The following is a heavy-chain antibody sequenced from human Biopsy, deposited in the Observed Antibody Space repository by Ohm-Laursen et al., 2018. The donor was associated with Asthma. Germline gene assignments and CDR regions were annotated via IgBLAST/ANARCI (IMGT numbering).Heavy chain of an antibody. Sequence: TQTLTLTCSCSGFSVSTRGMSVSWIRQPPGKALEWLARIDWEDDTFYSTPLRTRLTISKDTSKDQVVLTMTNMDPVDTAIYFCGRHNDYWGQGILVTVSS. J-gene: IGHJ4*02. V-gene: IGHV2-70*04. CDR2: IDWEDDT. D-gene: IGHD1-1*01. CDR3: GRHNDY. CDR1: GFSVSTRGMS.